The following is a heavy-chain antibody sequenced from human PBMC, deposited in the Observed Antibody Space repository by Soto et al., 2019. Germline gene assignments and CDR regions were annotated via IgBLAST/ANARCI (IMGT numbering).Heavy chain of an antibody. Sequence: GCQRHFGSAAGSPSCCYIMNRVRQAPGKGLEWVSSISSSRYIYYADSLQCRFTISRDNAKNSLYLQMNSLRAEDTAVYCCAGVLNETTMTQLYTSALEDAVPVYYG. J-gene: IGHJ6*01. CDR3: AGVLNETTMTQLYTSALEDAVPVYYG. CDR2: ISSSRYI. V-gene: IGHV3-21*01. CDR1: GSPSCCYI. D-gene: IGHD4-17*01.